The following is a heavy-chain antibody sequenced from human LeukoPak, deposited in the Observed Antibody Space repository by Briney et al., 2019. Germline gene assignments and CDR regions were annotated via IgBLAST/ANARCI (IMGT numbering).Heavy chain of an antibody. CDR2: ISGDGGST. J-gene: IGHJ6*02. Sequence: GGSLRLSCAASGFTFDDYAMQWVRQAPGKGLEWVSLISGDGGSTYYSDSVKGRFTISRDNSKNSLYLQMNSLRTEDTALYYCAKDIPYTTVTTSYGMDVWGQGTTVTVSS. CDR1: GFTFDDYA. D-gene: IGHD4-17*01. CDR3: AKDIPYTTVTTSYGMDV. V-gene: IGHV3-43*02.